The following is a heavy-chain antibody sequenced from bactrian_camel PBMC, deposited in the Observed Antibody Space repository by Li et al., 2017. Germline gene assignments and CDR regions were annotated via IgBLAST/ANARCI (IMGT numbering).Heavy chain of an antibody. J-gene: IGHJ4*01. CDR3: AAGIMWCGLAQSEYDY. D-gene: IGHD2*01. CDR1: WSSFATGC. V-gene: IGHV3S63*01. Sequence: VQLVESGGGSVQAGGSLRLSCAASWSSFATGCMGFFRQAPGKEREGVAFINIHTGFAEYADSVKGRFTISQASAKNTVTLQMNGLKPEDTAMYYCAAGIMWCGLAQSEYDYWGQGTQVTVS. CDR2: INIHTGFA.